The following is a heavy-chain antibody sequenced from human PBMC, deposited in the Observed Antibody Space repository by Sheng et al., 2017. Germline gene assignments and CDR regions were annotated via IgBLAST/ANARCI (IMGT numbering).Heavy chain of an antibody. CDR2: IYWNDDK. Sequence: QITLKESGPTLVKPTQTLTLTCTFSVFSLSTSGVGVGWIRQPPGKALEWLALIYWNDDKRYSPSLKSRLTITKDTSKNQVVLTMTNMDPVDTATYYCAHSLRSLQYIYFDYWGQGTLVTVSS. J-gene: IGHJ4*02. CDR3: AHSLRSLQYIYFDY. V-gene: IGHV2-5*01. CDR1: VFSLSTSGVG. D-gene: IGHD4-4*01.